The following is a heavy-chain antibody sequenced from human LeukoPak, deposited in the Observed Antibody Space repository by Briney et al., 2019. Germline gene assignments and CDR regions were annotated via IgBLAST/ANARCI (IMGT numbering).Heavy chain of an antibody. CDR1: GFTFSSYW. Sequence: GGSLRLSCAASGFTFSSYWMSWVRQAPGKGLEWVANIKQDGSEKYYVDSVKGRFTISRDNAKNSLYLQMNSLRAEDTAVYYCARGLSGYASSLGYWGQGTLVTVSA. CDR3: ARGLSGYASSLGY. J-gene: IGHJ4*02. D-gene: IGHD6-6*01. V-gene: IGHV3-7*01. CDR2: IKQDGSEK.